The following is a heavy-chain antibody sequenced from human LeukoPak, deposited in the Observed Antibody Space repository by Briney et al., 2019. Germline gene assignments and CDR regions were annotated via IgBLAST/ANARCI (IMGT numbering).Heavy chain of an antibody. CDR3: ARAITSIAARRFDY. V-gene: IGHV7-4-1*02. J-gene: IGHJ4*02. D-gene: IGHD6-6*01. Sequence: ASVKVSCKASGYTFTTYVLNWVRQAPGQGFEWMGFINTYTRNPTYAQGFTGRFVFSLDTSVSTAYLQISSLKAEDTAVYYCARAITSIAARRFDYWGQGTLVTVSS. CDR1: GYTFTTYV. CDR2: INTYTRNP.